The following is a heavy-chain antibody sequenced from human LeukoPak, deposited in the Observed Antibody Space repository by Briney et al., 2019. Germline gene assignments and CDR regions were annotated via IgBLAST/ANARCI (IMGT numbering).Heavy chain of an antibody. Sequence: SETLSLTCIVSGGSISSGDYYWSWIRQPPGKGLEWIGYIYYSGSTHYNPSLESRVTISVDTSKNQFSLKLSSVTAADTAVYYCAREGDRVRGVISGSDYWGQGTLVTVSS. D-gene: IGHD3-10*01. CDR2: IYYSGST. J-gene: IGHJ4*02. CDR1: GGSISSGDYY. V-gene: IGHV4-30-4*01. CDR3: AREGDRVRGVISGSDY.